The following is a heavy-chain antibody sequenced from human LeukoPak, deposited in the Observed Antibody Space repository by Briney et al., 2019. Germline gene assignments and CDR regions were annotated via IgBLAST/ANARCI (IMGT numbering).Heavy chain of an antibody. CDR3: ARLEYYYDSSGYYSRSYFDY. CDR1: GYSFTSYW. CDR2: IYPGDSDT. Sequence: GESLKISCKGSGYSFTSYWIGWVRQMPGKGLEWMGIIYPGDSDTRYSPSFQGQVTISADKSISTAYLQWSSLEASDTAMYYCARLEYYYDSSGYYSRSYFDYWGQGTLVTVSS. V-gene: IGHV5-51*01. D-gene: IGHD3-22*01. J-gene: IGHJ4*02.